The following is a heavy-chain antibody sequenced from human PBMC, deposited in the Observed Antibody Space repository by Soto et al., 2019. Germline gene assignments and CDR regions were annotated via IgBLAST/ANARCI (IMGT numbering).Heavy chain of an antibody. CDR3: ARGCTNGVCYPYGMDV. CDR2: IIPIFGTA. CDR1: GGTFSSYA. J-gene: IGHJ6*02. Sequence: QVQLVQSGAEVKKPGSSVNVSCKASGGTFSSYAISWVRQAPGQGLEWMGGIIPIFGTANYAQKFQGRVTITADKSTSTAYMELSSLRSEDTAVYYCARGCTNGVCYPYGMDVWGQGTTVTVSS. V-gene: IGHV1-69*06. D-gene: IGHD2-8*01.